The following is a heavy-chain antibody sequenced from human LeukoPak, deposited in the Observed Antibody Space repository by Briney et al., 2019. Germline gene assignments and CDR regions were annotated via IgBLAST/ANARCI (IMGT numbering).Heavy chain of an antibody. CDR3: AREVAY. Sequence: PSETLSLTCTVSGASISSSRYYWGWIRQPPGKGLEWIGSISYSGTTYYNPSLKSRVTISVDTSRNQFFLKLSSVTAPDTAVYYCAREVAYWGQGILVTVSS. CDR2: ISYSGTT. V-gene: IGHV4-39*02. CDR1: GASISSSRYY. J-gene: IGHJ4*02.